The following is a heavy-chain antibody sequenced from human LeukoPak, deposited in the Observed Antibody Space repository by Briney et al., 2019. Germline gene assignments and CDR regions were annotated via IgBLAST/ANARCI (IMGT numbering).Heavy chain of an antibody. CDR3: ARDLPKGYCSGGSCYNNWFDP. Sequence: GASVKVSCKASGYTFTSYAMHWVRQAPGQRLEWMGWINAGNGNTKYSQKFQGRVTITGDTSASTAYMELSSLRSEDTAVYYCARDLPKGYCSGGSCYNNWFDPWGQGTLVTVSS. CDR1: GYTFTSYA. V-gene: IGHV1-3*01. CDR2: INAGNGNT. D-gene: IGHD2-15*01. J-gene: IGHJ5*02.